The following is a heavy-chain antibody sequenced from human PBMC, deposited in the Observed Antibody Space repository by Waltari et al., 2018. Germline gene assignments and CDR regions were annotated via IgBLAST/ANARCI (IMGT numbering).Heavy chain of an antibody. D-gene: IGHD6-13*01. Sequence: QVQLQESGPGLVKPSETLSRPCIVSGTSITTYYWSWSRQPPGKGLEWIGLISDIGNTKYNPSLKSRVTISGDTSKNQFSLKMSAVTAADTAVFYCARMSGAAAGKFDYWGQGTLVTVSS. J-gene: IGHJ4*02. CDR2: ISDIGNT. CDR1: GTSITTYY. V-gene: IGHV4-59*01. CDR3: ARMSGAAAGKFDY.